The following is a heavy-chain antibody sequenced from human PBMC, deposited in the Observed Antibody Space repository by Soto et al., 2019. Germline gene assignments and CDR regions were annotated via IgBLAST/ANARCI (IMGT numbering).Heavy chain of an antibody. D-gene: IGHD6-19*01. J-gene: IGHJ4*02. CDR3: AREASAVISLDY. CDR1: GYILTAYS. V-gene: IGHV1-2*02. CDR2: FNPNSGDT. Sequence: SVKVSCKASGYILTAYSMHWVRQAPGQGLEWVGWFNPNSGDTIYAQKFQGRVTLTGDTSISTAYMELYSLTSDDTAVYYCAREASAVISLDYWGQGTLVTVSS.